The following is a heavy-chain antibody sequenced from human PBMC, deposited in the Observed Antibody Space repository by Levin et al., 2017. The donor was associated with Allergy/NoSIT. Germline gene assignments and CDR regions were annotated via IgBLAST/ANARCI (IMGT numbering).Heavy chain of an antibody. CDR2: IRSKANNYAT. D-gene: IGHD2-15*01. J-gene: IGHJ4*02. CDR3: TRRGNFCSAGSCYPD. CDR1: GFPFSDSA. Sequence: LSLTCAASGFPFSDSAMHWVRQASGKGLEWVGRIRSKANNYATAYAASVKGRFTISRDDSKNTAYLQMNSLKTEDTAVYFCTRRGNFCSAGSCYPDWGQGTLVTVSS. V-gene: IGHV3-73*01.